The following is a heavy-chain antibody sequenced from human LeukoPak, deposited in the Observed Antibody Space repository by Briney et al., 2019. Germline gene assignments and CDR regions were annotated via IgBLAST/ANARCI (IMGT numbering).Heavy chain of an antibody. Sequence: PSETLSLTCTVSGDSISSYYWSWIRQPPGKGLEWIGYIYYSGSTNYNPSLKSRVTISVDTSKNQFSLKLSSVTAADTAVYYCARDLHNYFDYWGQGTLVTVSS. J-gene: IGHJ4*02. V-gene: IGHV4-59*12. CDR3: ARDLHNYFDY. CDR2: IYYSGST. CDR1: GDSISSYY.